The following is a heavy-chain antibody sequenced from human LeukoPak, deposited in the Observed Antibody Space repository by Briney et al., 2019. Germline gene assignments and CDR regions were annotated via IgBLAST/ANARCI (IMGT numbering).Heavy chain of an antibody. V-gene: IGHV3-21*01. Sequence: GGSLRLSCAASGFTFSSYSMNWVRQAPGKGLEWVSSISSSSSYIYYADSVKGRFTISRDNAKNSLYLQMNSLRAEDTAVYYCARDPYYYDSSGYGNPGYWGQGTLVTVSS. CDR2: ISSSSSYI. CDR1: GFTFSSYS. CDR3: ARDPYYYDSSGYGNPGY. D-gene: IGHD3-22*01. J-gene: IGHJ4*02.